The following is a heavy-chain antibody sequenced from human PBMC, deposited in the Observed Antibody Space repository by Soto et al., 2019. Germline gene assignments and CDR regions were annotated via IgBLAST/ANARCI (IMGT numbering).Heavy chain of an antibody. J-gene: IGHJ2*01. Sequence: QVQLVQSGAEVKKPGASVKVSCKASGYTFTSYDINWVRQATGQGLEWMGWMNPNSGNTGYAQKFQGRVTMTRNTSISTAYMELSSLRSEDTAVYYCARGPLSHILIGRYFDLWGRGTLVTVSS. CDR3: ARGPLSHILIGRYFDL. CDR2: MNPNSGNT. CDR1: GYTFTSYD. V-gene: IGHV1-8*01.